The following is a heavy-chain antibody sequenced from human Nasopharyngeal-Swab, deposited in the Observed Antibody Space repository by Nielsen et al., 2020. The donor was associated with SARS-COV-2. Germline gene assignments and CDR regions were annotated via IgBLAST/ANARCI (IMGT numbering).Heavy chain of an antibody. CDR2: ISYDGSNK. CDR1: GFTFSSYA. Sequence: GGSLRLSCAASGFTFSSYAMHWDRQAPGKGLEWVAVISYDGSNKYYADSVKGRFTISRDNSKNTLYLQMNSLRAEDTAVYYCARDLGGPFDPWGQGTLVTVSS. V-gene: IGHV3-30-3*01. D-gene: IGHD1-26*01. J-gene: IGHJ5*02. CDR3: ARDLGGPFDP.